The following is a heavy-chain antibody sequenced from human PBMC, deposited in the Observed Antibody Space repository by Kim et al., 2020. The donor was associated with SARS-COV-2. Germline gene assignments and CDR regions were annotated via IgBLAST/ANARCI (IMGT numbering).Heavy chain of an antibody. Sequence: RYSPSFLGQVSISADTSIGTAYLHWSSLTASDTAMYYCARQWEGETYSFDYWGQGTLVTVSS. V-gene: IGHV5-51*01. D-gene: IGHD3-10*01. J-gene: IGHJ4*02. CDR3: ARQWEGETYSFDY.